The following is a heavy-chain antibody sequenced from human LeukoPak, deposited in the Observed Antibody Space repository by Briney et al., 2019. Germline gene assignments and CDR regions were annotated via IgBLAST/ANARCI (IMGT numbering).Heavy chain of an antibody. J-gene: IGHJ1*01. Sequence: GGSLRLSCAASGFTVSSNYMSWVRQAPGKGLERVSVIYSGGSTYYADSVKGRFTISRDNSKNTLYLQMNSLRAEDTAVYYCARSVAVAGTFQHWGQGTLVTVSS. CDR3: ARSVAVAGTFQH. V-gene: IGHV3-53*01. CDR2: IYSGGST. D-gene: IGHD6-19*01. CDR1: GFTVSSNY.